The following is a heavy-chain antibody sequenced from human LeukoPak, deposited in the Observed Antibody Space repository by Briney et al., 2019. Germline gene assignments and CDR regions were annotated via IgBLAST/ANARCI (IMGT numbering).Heavy chain of an antibody. CDR1: GFTVSSNY. J-gene: IGHJ4*02. CDR3: ATQNYYYGSGSRDY. V-gene: IGHV3-53*01. D-gene: IGHD3-10*01. CDR2: IYSGGST. Sequence: GGSLRLSCAASGFTVSSNYMSWVRQAPGKGLEWVSVIYSGGSTYYADSVKGRFTISRDNSKNTLYLQMNSLRAEDTAVYYCATQNYYYGSGSRDYWGQGTLVTVSS.